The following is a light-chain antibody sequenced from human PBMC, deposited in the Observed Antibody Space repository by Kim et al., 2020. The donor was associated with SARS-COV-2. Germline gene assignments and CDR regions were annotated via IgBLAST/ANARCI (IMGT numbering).Light chain of an antibody. J-gene: IGKJ1*01. V-gene: IGKV1-27*01. CDR2: AAS. Sequence: DIQMTQSPSSLSASVGARITISCRASQGINNYLAWYQQKPGKPPKLLIYAASALQAGLPSRFSGSGSGTDFTLTVTSLQPEDVAAYYCQKSDSAPWTFGLGTKVDIK. CDR3: QKSDSAPWT. CDR1: QGINNY.